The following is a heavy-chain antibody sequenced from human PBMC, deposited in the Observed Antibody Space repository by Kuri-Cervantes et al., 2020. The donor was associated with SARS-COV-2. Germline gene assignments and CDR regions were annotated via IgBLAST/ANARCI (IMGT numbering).Heavy chain of an antibody. V-gene: IGHV3-23*01. CDR3: TRALKTTDVWAWGAPGGRHYYHGMDV. Sequence: GESLKISCAASGFTFSSYAMSWVRQAPGKGLEWVSAISGSGGSTYYADSVKGRFTISRDNSKNTLYLQMNSLRAEDTAVYYCTRALKTTDVWAWGAPGGRHYYHGMDVWGQGTQVTVSS. CDR1: GFTFSSYA. J-gene: IGHJ6*02. D-gene: IGHD3-3*01. CDR2: ISGSGGST.